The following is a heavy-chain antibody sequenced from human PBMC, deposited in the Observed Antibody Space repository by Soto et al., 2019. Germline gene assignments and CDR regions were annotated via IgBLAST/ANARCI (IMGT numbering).Heavy chain of an antibody. CDR2: ISSSSSYI. CDR1: GFTFSSYS. J-gene: IGHJ4*02. V-gene: IGHV3-21*01. CDR3: AREAAIFGVVIKYFDY. D-gene: IGHD3-3*01. Sequence: EVQLVESGGGLVKPGGSLRLSCAASGFTFSSYSRNWVRQAPGKGLEWVSSISSSSSYIYYADSVKGRFTISRDNAKNSLYLQMNSLRAEDTAVYYCAREAAIFGVVIKYFDYWGQGTLVTVSS.